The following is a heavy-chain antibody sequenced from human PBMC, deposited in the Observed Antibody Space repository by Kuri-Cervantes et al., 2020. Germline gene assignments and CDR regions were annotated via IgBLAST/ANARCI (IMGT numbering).Heavy chain of an antibody. V-gene: IGHV1-18*01. Sequence: ASVKVSCKASGYTFTNYGISWVRQAPGQGLEWMGWISAYDDNTNYAQKLQGRVTLTTDTSTSTAYMELRSLRSDDTAVYYCVGVVGATRGIHFWGQGTLVTVSS. CDR3: VGVVGATRGIHF. CDR2: ISAYDDNT. CDR1: GYTFTNYG. D-gene: IGHD1-26*01. J-gene: IGHJ4*02.